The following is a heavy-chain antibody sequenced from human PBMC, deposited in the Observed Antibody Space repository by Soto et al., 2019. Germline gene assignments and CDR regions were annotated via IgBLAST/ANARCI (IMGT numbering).Heavy chain of an antibody. CDR2: ISRSSGTI. D-gene: IGHD2-8*01. J-gene: IGHJ5*02. CDR3: AKGRPGCNDVACHPGWFDP. Sequence: EVQLVESGGGLVEPGGSLRLSCAASGFTFGNFLMSWVRQAPGKGPQWVASISRSSGTIYYADSVRGRFTISRDNARSSLYLQMNSLRAEDTALYYCAKGRPGCNDVACHPGWFDPWGQGTLVTVSS. V-gene: IGHV3-21*02. CDR1: GFTFGNFL.